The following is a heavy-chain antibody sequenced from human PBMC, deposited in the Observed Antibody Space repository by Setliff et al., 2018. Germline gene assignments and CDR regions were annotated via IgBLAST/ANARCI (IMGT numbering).Heavy chain of an antibody. Sequence: SETLSLTCTVYGGPLSGFSWNWIRQSPGGGLEWIGEITDTGRTKYIPSLKSRVTISIHMSWNQFSLKLSSVTAADTAVYYCARDGGSSYSGYWYFDLWGRGTLVTVSS. J-gene: IGHJ2*01. CDR3: ARDGGSSYSGYWYFDL. CDR2: ITDTGRT. V-gene: IGHV4-34*01. CDR1: GGPLSGFS. D-gene: IGHD1-26*01.